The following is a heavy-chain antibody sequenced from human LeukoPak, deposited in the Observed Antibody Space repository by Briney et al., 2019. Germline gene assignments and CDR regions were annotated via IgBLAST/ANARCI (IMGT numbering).Heavy chain of an antibody. CDR3: ARDGRRGYCSGGSCYPPSYFDY. Sequence: SETLSLTCTVSGGSIRSYYWSWIRQPPGKGLEWIGYIYYSGSTNYNPSLKSRVTISVDTSKNQFSLKLRSVTAADTAVYYCARDGRRGYCSGGSCYPPSYFDYWGQGTLVTVSS. V-gene: IGHV4-59*12. CDR1: GGSIRSYY. D-gene: IGHD2-15*01. J-gene: IGHJ4*02. CDR2: IYYSGST.